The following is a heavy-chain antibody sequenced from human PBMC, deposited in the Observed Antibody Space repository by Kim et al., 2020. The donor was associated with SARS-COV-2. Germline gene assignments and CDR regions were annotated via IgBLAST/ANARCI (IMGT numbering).Heavy chain of an antibody. Sequence: VKGKFTISRDNSKSTLELRRNSLRSEDTAVYYCAKGPITMVRGVNFDYWGQGTLVTVSS. V-gene: IGHV3-30*02. CDR3: AKGPITMVRGVNFDY. D-gene: IGHD3-10*01. J-gene: IGHJ4*02.